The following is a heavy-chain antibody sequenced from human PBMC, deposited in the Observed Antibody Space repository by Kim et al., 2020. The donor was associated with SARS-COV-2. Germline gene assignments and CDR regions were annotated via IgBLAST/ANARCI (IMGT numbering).Heavy chain of an antibody. D-gene: IGHD6-13*01. CDR1: GFTFSSYW. Sequence: GGSLRLSCAASGFTFSSYWMSWVRQAPGKGLEWVANIKQDGSEKYYVDSVKGRFTISRDNAKNSLYLQMNSLRAEDTAVYYCARGEDSSSWYVAYYYGMDVWGQGTTVTVSS. CDR3: ARGEDSSSWYVAYYYGMDV. V-gene: IGHV3-7*03. CDR2: IKQDGSEK. J-gene: IGHJ6*02.